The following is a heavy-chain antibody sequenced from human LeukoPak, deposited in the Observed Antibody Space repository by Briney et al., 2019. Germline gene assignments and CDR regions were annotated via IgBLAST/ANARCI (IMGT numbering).Heavy chain of an antibody. CDR1: GFTFSSYA. J-gene: IGHJ4*02. V-gene: IGHV3-23*01. D-gene: IGHD5-12*01. CDR2: ISGSGGST. CDR3: ARDKEGSRLLTVYFDY. Sequence: GGSLRLSCAASGFTFSSYAMSWVRQAPGKGLEWVSAISGSGGSTYYADSVKGRFTISRDNSKNSLYLQMNSLRAEDTAVYYCARDKEGSRLLTVYFDYWGQGTLVTVSS.